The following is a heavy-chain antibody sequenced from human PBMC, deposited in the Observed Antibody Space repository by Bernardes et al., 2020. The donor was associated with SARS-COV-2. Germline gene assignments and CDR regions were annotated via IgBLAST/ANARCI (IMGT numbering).Heavy chain of an antibody. CDR3: AGSSCGIDCYIGGLRSWDYGMDV. CDR1: GGSIGSRSYY. Sequence: SETLSLTCTVSGGSIGSRSYYWGWIRQPPGKGLEWIGNIYYSGNTYYNPSLKSRVRGSVDTSKNQFSLRLSFVTAADTAVYYCAGSSCGIDCYIGGLRSWDYGMDVWGQGTTVTVSS. J-gene: IGHJ6*02. V-gene: IGHV4-39*01. CDR2: IYYSGNT. D-gene: IGHD2-21*02.